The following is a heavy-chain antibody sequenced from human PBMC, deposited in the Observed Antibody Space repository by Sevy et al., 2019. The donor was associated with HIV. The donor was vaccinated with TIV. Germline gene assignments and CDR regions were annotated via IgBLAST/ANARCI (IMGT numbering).Heavy chain of an antibody. CDR1: GFTFSGSA. Sequence: GGSLRLSCAASGFTFSGSAMHWVRQASGKGLEWVGRIRSKANSYATAYAASVKGRFTISRDDSKNTAYLQMNSLKTEDTAVYYCTRQDIVVVPAAHYYYSMDVWGQGTTVTVSS. V-gene: IGHV3-73*01. J-gene: IGHJ6*02. CDR2: IRSKANSYAT. D-gene: IGHD2-2*01. CDR3: TRQDIVVVPAAHYYYSMDV.